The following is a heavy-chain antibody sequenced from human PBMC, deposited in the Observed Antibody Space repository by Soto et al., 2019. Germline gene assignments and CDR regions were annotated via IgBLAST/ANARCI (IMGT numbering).Heavy chain of an antibody. CDR3: AKDAGYCSGGSCYSVFDY. CDR2: ISGSGGST. D-gene: IGHD2-15*01. CDR1: GFTFSSYA. J-gene: IGHJ4*02. V-gene: IGHV3-23*01. Sequence: GGSLRLSCAASGFTFSSYAMSWVRQAPGKGLEWVSAISGSGGSTYYADSVKGRFTISRDNSKNTLYLQMNSLRAEDTAVYYCAKDAGYCSGGSCYSVFDYWGQGTLVTSPQ.